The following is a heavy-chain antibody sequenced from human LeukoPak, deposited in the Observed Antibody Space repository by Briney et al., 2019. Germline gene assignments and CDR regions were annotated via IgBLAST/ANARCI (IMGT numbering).Heavy chain of an antibody. D-gene: IGHD3-10*01. Sequence: GGSLRLSCAASGFTFSSYAMHWVRQAPGKGLERVAVISYYGSNKYYADSVKGRFTISRDNSKNTLYLQMNSLRAEDTAVYYCARDSDYYGSGSYYSLGMDVWGKGTTVTVSS. CDR3: ARDSDYYGSGSYYSLGMDV. V-gene: IGHV3-30*04. CDR2: ISYYGSNK. J-gene: IGHJ6*04. CDR1: GFTFSSYA.